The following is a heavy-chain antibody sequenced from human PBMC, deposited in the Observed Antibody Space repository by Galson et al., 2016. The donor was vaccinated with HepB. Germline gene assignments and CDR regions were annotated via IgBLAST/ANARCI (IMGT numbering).Heavy chain of an antibody. CDR3: TRPRVYSGYILSGPYDP. Sequence: SLRLSCAASGLTFSGSSIHWVRQASGKGLEWVGRIRTKANDYATTYSESVTGRFTISRDDSKNTAYLQMNSLKTEDTAVYYCTRPRVYSGYILSGPYDPWGQGTLVIVSS. V-gene: IGHV3-73*01. CDR2: IRTKANDYAT. CDR1: GLTFSGSS. J-gene: IGHJ5*02. D-gene: IGHD5-12*01.